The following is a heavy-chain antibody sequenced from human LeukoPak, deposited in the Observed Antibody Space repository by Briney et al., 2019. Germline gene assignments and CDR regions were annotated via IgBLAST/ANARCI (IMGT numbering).Heavy chain of an antibody. V-gene: IGHV4-59*08. Sequence: SETLSLTCTVSGGSISSYYWSWIRQPPGKGLEWIGYIYYSGSTNYNPSLKSRVTISVDTSKNQFSLKLSSVTAADTAVYYCARLGIAARYYYYGMDVWGQGTMVTVSS. CDR1: GGSISSYY. D-gene: IGHD6-6*01. CDR2: IYYSGST. J-gene: IGHJ6*02. CDR3: ARLGIAARYYYYGMDV.